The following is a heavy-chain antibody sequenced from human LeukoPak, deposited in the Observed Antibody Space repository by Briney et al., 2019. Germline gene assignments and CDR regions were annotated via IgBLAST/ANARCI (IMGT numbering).Heavy chain of an antibody. CDR2: ISSSSSYI. V-gene: IGHV3-21*01. CDR1: GFMFSRSD. J-gene: IGHJ4*02. CDR3: ARDVRSGSYEYYFDY. Sequence: GGSLRLSCAASGFMFSRSDMSWLRQAPGKGLEWVSSISSSSSYIYYADSVKGRFTIPRDNAKNSLHLQMNSLRAEDTAVYYCARDVRSGSYEYYFDYWGQGTLVTVSS. D-gene: IGHD1-26*01.